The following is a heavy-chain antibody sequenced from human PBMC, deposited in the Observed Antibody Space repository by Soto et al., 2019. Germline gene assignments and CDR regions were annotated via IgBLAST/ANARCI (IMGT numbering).Heavy chain of an antibody. V-gene: IGHV4-39*01. CDR2: IYYSGST. CDR3: ARFRIAAAGANWFDP. Sequence: SETLSLTCTVSGGSISSSSYYWGWIRQPPGKGREWIGSIYYSGSTYYNPSLKSRVTISVDTSKNQFSLKLSSVTAADTAVYYSARFRIAAAGANWFDPWGQGTLVTVSS. D-gene: IGHD6-13*01. J-gene: IGHJ5*02. CDR1: GGSISSSSYY.